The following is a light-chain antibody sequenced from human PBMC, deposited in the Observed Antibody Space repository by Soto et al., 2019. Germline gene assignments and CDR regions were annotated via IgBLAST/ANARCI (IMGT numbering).Light chain of an antibody. V-gene: IGLV1-40*01. Sequence: QSALTQPPSVSGAPGQRVTISCTGSSFNIGAGSDVHWYQQLPGTAPKLLIYSNNNRPSGVPDRFSGSRSGTSASLAITGLQAEDEADYYCQSYDTSLSCFYVFGTGTKVTVL. CDR1: SFNIGAGSD. CDR3: QSYDTSLSCFYV. CDR2: SNN. J-gene: IGLJ1*01.